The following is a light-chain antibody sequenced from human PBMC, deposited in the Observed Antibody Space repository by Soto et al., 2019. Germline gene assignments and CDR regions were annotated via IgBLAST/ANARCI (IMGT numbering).Light chain of an antibody. CDR2: GAS. V-gene: IGKV3-15*01. J-gene: IGKJ4*01. Sequence: EIVMTQSPATLSVSPGERATLSCRASQSVGSNLAWYQQKPGQAPRLLIYGASTRATGIPARFSGSGSGTEFTLTISSLQSEDFATYYCQQRSNWPPTFGGGTKVEIK. CDR1: QSVGSN. CDR3: QQRSNWPPT.